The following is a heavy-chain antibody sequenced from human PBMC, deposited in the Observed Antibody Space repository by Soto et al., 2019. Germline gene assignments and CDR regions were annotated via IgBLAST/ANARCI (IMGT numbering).Heavy chain of an antibody. CDR3: ARDAANDIVVVPAAMSLDY. CDR2: INAGNGNT. J-gene: IGHJ4*02. Sequence: ASVKVSCKASGYTFTSYAMHWVRQAPGQRLEWMGWINAGNGNTKYSQKFQGRVTITRDTSASTAYMELSSLRSEDTAVYYCARDAANDIVVVPAAMSLDYWGQGTLVTVS. CDR1: GYTFTSYA. V-gene: IGHV1-3*01. D-gene: IGHD2-2*01.